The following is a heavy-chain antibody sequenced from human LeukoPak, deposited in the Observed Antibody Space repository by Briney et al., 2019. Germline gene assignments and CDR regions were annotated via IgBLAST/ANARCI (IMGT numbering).Heavy chain of an antibody. CDR1: GFTVSSNY. Sequence: GGSLRLSCAASGFTVSSNYMSWVRQAPGKVLEWVSVIYSGGSTYYADSVKGRFTISRDNSKNPLYLQMNSLRAEDTAVYYCARGSYSFTYDYWGQGTLVTVSS. J-gene: IGHJ4*02. D-gene: IGHD6-13*01. CDR3: ARGSYSFTYDY. CDR2: IYSGGST. V-gene: IGHV3-53*01.